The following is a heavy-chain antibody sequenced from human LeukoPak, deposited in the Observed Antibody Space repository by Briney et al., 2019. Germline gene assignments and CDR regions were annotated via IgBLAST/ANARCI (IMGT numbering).Heavy chain of an antibody. CDR1: GFTFSSYW. J-gene: IGHJ4*02. CDR3: ARAPGRFLEWLFFYFDY. Sequence: GGSLRLSCAASGFTFSSYWMSWVRQAPGKGLEWVANIKQDGSEKYYVDSVKGRFTISRDNAKNSLYLQMNSLRAEDTAVYYCARAPGRFLEWLFFYFDYWGQGTLVTVRS. D-gene: IGHD3-3*01. V-gene: IGHV3-7*01. CDR2: IKQDGSEK.